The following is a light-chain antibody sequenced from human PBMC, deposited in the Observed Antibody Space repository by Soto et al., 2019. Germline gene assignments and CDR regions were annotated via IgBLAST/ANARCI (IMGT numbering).Light chain of an antibody. J-gene: IGKJ1*01. CDR1: QSISSN. Sequence: DIQMTQSPSSLSASVGDRVTITCRASQSISSNLNWNQQKPGKAPKLLIYAASSLQSGVPSGFSGSGSGTDFILTISSLHPEDFANYYCQQSYSSPWTFGQGNKVEI. V-gene: IGKV1-39*01. CDR3: QQSYSSPWT. CDR2: AAS.